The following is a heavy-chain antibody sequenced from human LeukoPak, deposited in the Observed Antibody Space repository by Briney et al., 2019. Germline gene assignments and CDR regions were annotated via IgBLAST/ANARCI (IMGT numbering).Heavy chain of an antibody. CDR1: GGTFSSYA. V-gene: IGHV1-8*02. CDR2: MNPNSGNT. CDR3: ARGRSSSRYMDV. D-gene: IGHD6-6*01. J-gene: IGHJ6*03. Sequence: ASVKVSCKASGGTFSSYAISWVRQAPGQGLEWMGWMNPNSGNTGYAQKFQGRVTMTRNTSISTAYMELSSLRSEDTAVYHCARGRSSSRYMDVWGKGTTVTVSS.